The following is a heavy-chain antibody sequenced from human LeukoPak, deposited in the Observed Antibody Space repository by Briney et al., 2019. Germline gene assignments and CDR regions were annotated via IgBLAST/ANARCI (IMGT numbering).Heavy chain of an antibody. Sequence: GSSVKVSCKASGGTFSSYAISWVRQAPGQGLEWMGGIIPIFGTANYAQKFQGRVTITTDESTSTAYMELSSLRSEDTAVYYCVRGRVGITVNWFDPWGQGTLVTVSS. CDR1: GGTFSSYA. D-gene: IGHD3-22*01. J-gene: IGHJ5*02. CDR2: IIPIFGTA. V-gene: IGHV1-69*05. CDR3: VRGRVGITVNWFDP.